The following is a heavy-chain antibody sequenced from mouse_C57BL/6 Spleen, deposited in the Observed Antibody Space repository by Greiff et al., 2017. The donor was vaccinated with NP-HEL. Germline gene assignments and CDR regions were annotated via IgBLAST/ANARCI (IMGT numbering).Heavy chain of an antibody. Sequence: VQRVESGAELARPGASVKLSCKASGYTFTSYGISWVKQRTGQGLEWIGEIYPRSGNAYYNEKFKGKATLTADKSSSTAYMELRSLTSEDSAVYFCAGGTGTLDYWGQGTTLTVSS. CDR2: IYPRSGNA. V-gene: IGHV1-81*01. J-gene: IGHJ2*01. D-gene: IGHD4-1*01. CDR3: AGGTGTLDY. CDR1: GYTFTSYG.